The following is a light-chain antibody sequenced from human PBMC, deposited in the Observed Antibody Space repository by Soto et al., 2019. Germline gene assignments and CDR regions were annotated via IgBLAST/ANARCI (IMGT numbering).Light chain of an antibody. CDR2: WAS. Sequence: DMVMTQSPDSLAVSLGESATINCKSSQSVLYSSNNKNHLAWYQQKPGQPPKLVIYWASTRESGVPDRFSGSGSGTDFTLTISSLQPEHFATYYCQQSYSTPWTFGQGTKVDIK. CDR3: QQSYSTPWT. CDR1: QSVLYSSNNKNH. J-gene: IGKJ1*01. V-gene: IGKV4-1*01.